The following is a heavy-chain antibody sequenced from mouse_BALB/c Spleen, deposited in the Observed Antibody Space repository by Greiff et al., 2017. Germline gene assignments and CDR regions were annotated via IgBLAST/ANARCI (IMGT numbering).Heavy chain of an antibody. D-gene: IGHD2-2*01. CDR1: GYAFSSYW. V-gene: IGHV1-80*01. CDR2: IYPGDGDT. CDR3: ARRGYYGYDETWFAY. Sequence: QVHVKQSGAELVRPGSSVKISCKASGYAFSSYWMNWVKQRPGQGLEWIGQIYPGDGDTNYNGKFKGKATLTADKSSSTAYMQLSSLTSEDSAVYFCARRGYYGYDETWFAYWGQGTLVTVSA. J-gene: IGHJ3*01.